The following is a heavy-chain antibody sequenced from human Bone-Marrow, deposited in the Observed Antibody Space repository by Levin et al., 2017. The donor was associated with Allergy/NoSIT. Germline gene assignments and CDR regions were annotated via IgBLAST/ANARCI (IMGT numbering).Heavy chain of an antibody. D-gene: IGHD6-13*01. J-gene: IGHJ4*02. CDR1: GFTFSSYW. CDR2: INRDGSTT. V-gene: IGHV3-74*01. Sequence: PGGSLRLSCAASGFTFSSYWIHWVRQAPGKGLVWVSRINRDGSTTTYADSVKGRFTISRDNAKNTLYLQMNSLRVEDTAVYYCARDWDSSSWYNLLDFWGQGTLVTVSS. CDR3: ARDWDSSSWYNLLDF.